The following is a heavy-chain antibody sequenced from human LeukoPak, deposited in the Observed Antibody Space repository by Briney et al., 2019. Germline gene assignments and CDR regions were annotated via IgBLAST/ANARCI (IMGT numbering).Heavy chain of an antibody. CDR3: AKEMGDYIDYYYYSGVDV. CDR2: ISGSGDSA. D-gene: IGHD4-11*01. CDR1: GFTFSSYA. V-gene: IGHV3-23*01. J-gene: IGHJ6*02. Sequence: VGSLRLSCAASGFTFSSYAMTWVRQAPGKGLEWVSSISGSGDSAYYAGSVKGRFTISRDNSKNEVYLQMSSLRAEDTAIYYCAKEMGDYIDYYYYSGVDVWGHWTTVTVSS.